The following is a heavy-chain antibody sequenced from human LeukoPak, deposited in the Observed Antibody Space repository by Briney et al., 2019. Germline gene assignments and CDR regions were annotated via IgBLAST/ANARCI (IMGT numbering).Heavy chain of an antibody. D-gene: IGHD4-17*01. CDR1: GGSISSYY. CDR3: ANSIDFDYGDYYFDY. V-gene: IGHV4-4*07. CDR2: IYTSGST. J-gene: IGHJ4*02. Sequence: SETLSHTCTVSGGSISSYYWSWIRQPAGKGLEWIGRIYTSGSTNYNPSLKSRVTMSVDTSKNQFSLKLSSVTAADTAVYYCANSIDFDYGDYYFDYWGQGALVTISS.